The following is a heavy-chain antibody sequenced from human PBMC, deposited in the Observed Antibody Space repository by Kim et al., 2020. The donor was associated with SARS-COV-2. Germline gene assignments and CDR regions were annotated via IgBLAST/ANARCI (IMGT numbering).Heavy chain of an antibody. CDR3: AILTPYYYDSSGYFYYGMDV. J-gene: IGHJ6*02. Sequence: ASVKVSCKASGYTFTSYYMHWVRQAPGQGLEWMGIINPSGGSTSYAQKFQGRVTMTRDTSTSTVYMELSSLRSEDTAVYYCAILTPYYYDSSGYFYYGMDVWGQGTTVTVSS. CDR2: INPSGGST. D-gene: IGHD3-22*01. CDR1: GYTFTSYY. V-gene: IGHV1-46*01.